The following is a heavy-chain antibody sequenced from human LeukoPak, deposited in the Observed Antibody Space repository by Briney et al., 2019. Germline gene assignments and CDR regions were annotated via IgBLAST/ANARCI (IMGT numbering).Heavy chain of an antibody. CDR1: GFAFKDYA. D-gene: IGHD3-3*01. CDR3: AKELGGLEDF. CDR2: ISWNSGNI. Sequence: GRSLRLSCAASGFAFKDYAVHWVRQAPVKGLEWVSGISWNSGNIGYADSVKGRFIISRDNAKNSLYLQMNSLRPEDTALYYCAKELGGLEDFWGQGTLVTVSS. V-gene: IGHV3-9*01. J-gene: IGHJ4*02.